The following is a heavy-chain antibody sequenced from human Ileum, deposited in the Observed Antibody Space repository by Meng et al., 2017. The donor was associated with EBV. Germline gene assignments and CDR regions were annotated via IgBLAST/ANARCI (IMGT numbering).Heavy chain of an antibody. CDR3: ARDPTGGEDHQRV. J-gene: IGHJ4*02. Sequence: QVLLQESAPGLVKPSGTLSPTCAVSGGSISMSNWWSWVRQPPGKGLEWIGKIYHSGITIYNPSLKSRVTMSVDNSKNQFSLKLNSMTAADTAVYYCARDPTGGEDHQRVWGQGTLVTVSS. CDR1: GGSISMSNW. CDR2: IYHSGIT. V-gene: IGHV4-4*02. D-gene: IGHD1-14*01.